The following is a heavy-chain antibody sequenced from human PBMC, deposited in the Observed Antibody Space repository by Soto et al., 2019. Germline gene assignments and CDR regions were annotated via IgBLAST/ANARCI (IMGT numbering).Heavy chain of an antibody. CDR1: GYPVTAYY. D-gene: IGHD3-3*01. CDR2: INPATGAA. Sequence: QLHLVQSGAVVKKPGASVTVSCSASGYPVTAYYMHWVRQAPGRGLEWMGGINPATGAAKYTQTFQGRVTMTRDTSTSTVFMELGGLTSEDTAVFYWARGGGVGVAGSAPFDMWGQGTLVTVSS. V-gene: IGHV1-2*02. J-gene: IGHJ3*02. CDR3: ARGGGVGVAGSAPFDM.